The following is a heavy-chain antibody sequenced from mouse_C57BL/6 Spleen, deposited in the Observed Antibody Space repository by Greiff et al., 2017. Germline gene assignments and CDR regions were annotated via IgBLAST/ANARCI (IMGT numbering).Heavy chain of an antibody. CDR2: INPNNGGT. J-gene: IGHJ2*01. CDR3: ARPYGSSYRYYFDY. Sequence: EVKLMESGPELVKPGASVKIPCKASGYTFTDYNMDWVKQSHGKSLEWIGDINPNNGGTIYNQKFKGKATLTVDKSSSTAYMELRSLTSEDTAVYYCARPYGSSYRYYFDYWGQGTTLTVSS. CDR1: GYTFTDYN. V-gene: IGHV1-18*01. D-gene: IGHD1-1*01.